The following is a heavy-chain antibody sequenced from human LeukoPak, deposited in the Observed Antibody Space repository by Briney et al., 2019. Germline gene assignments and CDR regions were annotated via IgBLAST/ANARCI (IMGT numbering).Heavy chain of an antibody. Sequence: KPSETLSLTYTVSGDSVTTYYWSCIRQPAGKGLEWIGRIYSSGTTNYNLSLRGRVTMSLDTSRNQVSLKLSSVVAADTAMYYCARDYDTAFDYGGQGTLVTVSS. J-gene: IGHJ4*02. V-gene: IGHV4-4*07. CDR2: IYSSGTT. CDR3: ARDYDTAFDY. D-gene: IGHD3-9*01. CDR1: GDSVTTYY.